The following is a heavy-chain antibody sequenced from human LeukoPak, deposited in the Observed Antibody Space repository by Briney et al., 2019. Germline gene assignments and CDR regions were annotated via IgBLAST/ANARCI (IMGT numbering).Heavy chain of an antibody. Sequence: SVKVSCKASGGTVGRYPISWVRQPPGQGLEWMGGIIPIFGTANYAQKFQGRVTITADESTSTAYMELSSLRSEDTAVYYCARDRPGRYCSTISCYSASPFDPWGQGTLVTVSS. D-gene: IGHD2-2*02. J-gene: IGHJ5*02. V-gene: IGHV1-69*13. CDR1: GGTVGRYP. CDR2: IIPIFGTA. CDR3: ARDRPGRYCSTISCYSASPFDP.